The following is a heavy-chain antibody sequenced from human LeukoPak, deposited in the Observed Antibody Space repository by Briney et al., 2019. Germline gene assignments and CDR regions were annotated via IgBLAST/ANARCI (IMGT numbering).Heavy chain of an antibody. J-gene: IGHJ4*02. V-gene: IGHV1-46*01. CDR3: AREGGCSSMYCYICDY. Sequence: ASVKVSCKASGYSITTNYIHWVRQAPGQGLEWMGIINPTSGSTGYAPRFQGRVSMTMDTSTSTVYTELSGLTSDDTAAYYCAREGGCSSMYCYICDYWGEGTLVGVSS. D-gene: IGHD2-2*02. CDR2: INPTSGST. CDR1: GYSITTNY.